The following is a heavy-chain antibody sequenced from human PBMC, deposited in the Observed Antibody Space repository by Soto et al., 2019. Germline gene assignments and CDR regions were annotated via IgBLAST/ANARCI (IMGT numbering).Heavy chain of an antibody. Sequence: QVQLVESGGGVVQPGRSLRLSCAASGFTFSSYGMHWVRQAPGKGLEWVAVISYDGSNKYYADSVKGRFTISRDNSKNTLNLQMNSLRAEDTAVYDCAKSPSYPVHFDYWGQGTLVTVSS. J-gene: IGHJ4*02. D-gene: IGHD1-26*01. CDR3: AKSPSYPVHFDY. V-gene: IGHV3-30*18. CDR2: ISYDGSNK. CDR1: GFTFSSYG.